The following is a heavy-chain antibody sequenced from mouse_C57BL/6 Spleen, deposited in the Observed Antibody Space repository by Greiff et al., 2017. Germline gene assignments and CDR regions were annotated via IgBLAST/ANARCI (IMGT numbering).Heavy chain of an antibody. CDR3: ARGNWDVGYAMDY. CDR1: GYTFTSYW. D-gene: IGHD4-1*01. CDR2: IYPSDSET. Sequence: QVQLKQPGAELVRPGSSVKLSCKASGYTFTSYWMDWVKQRPGQGLEWIGNIYPSDSETHYNQKFKDKATLTVDKSSSTAYMQLSSLTSEDSAVYYCARGNWDVGYAMDYWGQGTSVTVSS. J-gene: IGHJ4*01. V-gene: IGHV1-61*01.